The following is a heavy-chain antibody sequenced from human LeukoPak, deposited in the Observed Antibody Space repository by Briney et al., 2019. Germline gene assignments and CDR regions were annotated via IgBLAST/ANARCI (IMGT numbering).Heavy chain of an antibody. CDR2: IIPIFGTA. Sequence: AVKVSCKASGGTFSSYAISWVRQAPGQGLEWMGGIIPIFGTANYAQKFQGRVTITTDESTSTAYMELSSLRSEDTAVYCCAGSGRGYSGSYYGDWGQGTLVTVSS. J-gene: IGHJ1*01. D-gene: IGHD1-26*01. CDR3: AGSGRGYSGSYYGD. CDR1: GGTFSSYA. V-gene: IGHV1-69*05.